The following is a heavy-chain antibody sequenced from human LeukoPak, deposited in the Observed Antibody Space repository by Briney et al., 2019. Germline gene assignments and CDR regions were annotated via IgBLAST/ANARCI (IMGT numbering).Heavy chain of an antibody. D-gene: IGHD6-19*01. V-gene: IGHV4-4*07. CDR1: GVSISHYY. J-gene: IGHJ4*02. Sequence: PSETLSLICTVSGVSISHYYWTWIRQPAGGGLEWIGRIDTSGSTNYNPSLQSRVTMPSDTSNNQFSLNLMSVDATDTAVYYCARGQWQIDYWGQGVLVTVSP. CDR3: ARGQWQIDY. CDR2: IDTSGST.